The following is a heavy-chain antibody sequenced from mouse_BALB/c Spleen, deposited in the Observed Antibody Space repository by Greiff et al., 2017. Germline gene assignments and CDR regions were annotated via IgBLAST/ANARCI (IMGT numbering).Heavy chain of an antibody. CDR1: GFNIKDYY. D-gene: IGHD2-1*01. CDR3: ARGDGKGYFDY. CDR2: IDPENGNT. Sequence: EVQLQQSGAELVRPGALVKLSCKASGFNIKDYYMHWVKQRPEQGLEWIGWIDPENGNTIYDPKFQGKASITADTSSNTAYLQLSSLTSEDTAVYYCARGDGKGYFDYWGQGTTLTVSS. V-gene: IGHV14-1*02. J-gene: IGHJ2*01.